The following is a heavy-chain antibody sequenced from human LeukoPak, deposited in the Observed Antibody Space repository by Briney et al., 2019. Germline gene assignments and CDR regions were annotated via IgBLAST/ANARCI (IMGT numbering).Heavy chain of an antibody. Sequence: PSETLSLTCTVSGGSISSYYWSWIRQPAGKGLEWIGRIYNSGSTTYNPSLKSRVTMSVDTSKNQFSLKLSSVTAADTAVYYCARVEEGYGSGRRENYFYYYMDVWGKGTTVTISS. D-gene: IGHD3-10*01. J-gene: IGHJ6*03. CDR2: IYNSGST. V-gene: IGHV4-4*07. CDR1: GGSISSYY. CDR3: ARVEEGYGSGRRENYFYYYMDV.